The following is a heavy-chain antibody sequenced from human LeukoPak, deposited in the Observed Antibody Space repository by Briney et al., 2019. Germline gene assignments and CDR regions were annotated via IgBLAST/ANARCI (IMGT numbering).Heavy chain of an antibody. CDR1: GFTFSSYG. CDR3: AKDLRGSGTDPTRDY. CDR2: ISYDGSNK. Sequence: GGSLRLSCAASGFTFSSYGMHWVRQAPGKGLEWVAVISYDGSNKYYADSVKGRFTISRDNSKNTLYLQMNSLRAEDTAVYYCAKDLRGSGTDPTRDYWGQGTLVTVSS. V-gene: IGHV3-30*18. J-gene: IGHJ4*02. D-gene: IGHD3-10*01.